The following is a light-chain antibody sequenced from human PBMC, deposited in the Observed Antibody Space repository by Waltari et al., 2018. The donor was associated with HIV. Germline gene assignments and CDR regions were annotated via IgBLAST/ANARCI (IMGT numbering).Light chain of an antibody. CDR2: GKN. V-gene: IGLV3-19*01. Sequence: ELTQDPAVSVALGQTVRITCQGDSLRSYYASWYQQKPGQAPVLVIYGKNNRPSGIPDRFSGSSSGNTASLTITGAQAEDEADYYCNSRDSSGNHVVFGGGTKLTVL. CDR1: SLRSYY. CDR3: NSRDSSGNHVV. J-gene: IGLJ2*01.